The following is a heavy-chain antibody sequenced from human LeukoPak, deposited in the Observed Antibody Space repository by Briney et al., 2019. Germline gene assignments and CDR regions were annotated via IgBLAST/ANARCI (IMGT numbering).Heavy chain of an antibody. V-gene: IGHV3-33*01. Sequence: PGGSLRLSCAASGFTFSNYGMHWVRQAPGKGLEWVAVIWYDGSNKLYADSVKGRFTSSRDNSKNTLYLQMNSLRAEDTAVYYCARVDPTGDGYNCFDSWGQGTLVTVSS. D-gene: IGHD5-24*01. CDR3: ARVDPTGDGYNCFDS. CDR1: GFTFSNYG. J-gene: IGHJ4*02. CDR2: IWYDGSNK.